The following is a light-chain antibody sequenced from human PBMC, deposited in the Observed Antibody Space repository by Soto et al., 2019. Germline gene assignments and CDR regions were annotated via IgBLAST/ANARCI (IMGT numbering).Light chain of an antibody. CDR2: AGS. V-gene: IGLV2-23*01. CDR3: CSHAGRGSVL. CDR1: YLGNDDH. Sequence: QSVLTQPASVSASPGQSITISCIGYLGNDDHVSWYQQHPGKAPKLLIYAGSRLPSGVSDRFSASKSGNTASLTISGLQAEDEADYYCCSHAGRGSVLFGGGTKVTVL. J-gene: IGLJ2*01.